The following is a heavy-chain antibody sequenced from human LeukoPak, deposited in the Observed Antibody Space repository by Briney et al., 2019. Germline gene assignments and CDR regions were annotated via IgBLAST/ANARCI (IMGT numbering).Heavy chain of an antibody. CDR3: ARALSGSYPYFDY. D-gene: IGHD1-26*01. V-gene: IGHV3-48*04. Sequence: GGSLRLSCAASGFTFSSYSMNWVRQAPGKGLEWVSYISSSSSTIYYADSVKGRFTISRDNAKNSLYLQMNSLRAEDTAVYYCARALSGSYPYFDYWGQGTLVNVSS. J-gene: IGHJ4*02. CDR1: GFTFSSYS. CDR2: ISSSSSTI.